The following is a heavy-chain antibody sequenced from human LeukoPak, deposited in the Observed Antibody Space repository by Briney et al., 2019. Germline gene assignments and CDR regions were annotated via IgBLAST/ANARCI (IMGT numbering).Heavy chain of an antibody. D-gene: IGHD3-10*01. CDR1: GFTFDDYA. CDR2: ISWNSGSI. Sequence: GRSLRLSCAASGFTFDDYAMHWVRQAPGKGLEWVSGISWNSGSIGYADSVKGRFTISRDNAKNSLYLQMNSLRAEDTALYYCAKDKARAYYGSAAYYYYGMDVWGKGTTVTVSS. V-gene: IGHV3-9*01. CDR3: AKDKARAYYGSAAYYYYGMDV. J-gene: IGHJ6*04.